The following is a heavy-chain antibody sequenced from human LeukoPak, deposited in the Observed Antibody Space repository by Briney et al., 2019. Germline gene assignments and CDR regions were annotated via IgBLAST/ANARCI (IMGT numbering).Heavy chain of an antibody. CDR1: GFTFSSYA. Sequence: GGSLRLSCAASGFTFSSYAMSWVRQAPGKGLEWVSAISGSGGSTYYADSVKGRFTISRDNAKNSLYLQMNSLRAEDTAVYYCASRTLGYCSSTSCHDAFDIWGQGTMVTVSS. CDR2: ISGSGGST. J-gene: IGHJ3*02. D-gene: IGHD2-2*01. CDR3: ASRTLGYCSSTSCHDAFDI. V-gene: IGHV3-23*01.